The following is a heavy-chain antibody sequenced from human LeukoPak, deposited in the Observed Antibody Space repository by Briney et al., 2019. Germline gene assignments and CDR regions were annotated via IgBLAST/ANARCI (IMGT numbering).Heavy chain of an antibody. Sequence: GGSLRLSCSASGFTFRSYSVNWVRQAPGKGLEWVSSISSSSSYIYYADSVKGRYTISRDNAKHSLYLQLNSLRAEDTAVYYCARAQWFGELLSTYMDVWGKGTTVTVSS. V-gene: IGHV3-21*01. D-gene: IGHD3-10*01. CDR3: ARAQWFGELLSTYMDV. J-gene: IGHJ6*03. CDR1: GFTFRSYS. CDR2: ISSSSSYI.